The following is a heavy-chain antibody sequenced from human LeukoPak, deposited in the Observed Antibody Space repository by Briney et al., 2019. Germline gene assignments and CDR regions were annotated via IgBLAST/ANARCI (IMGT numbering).Heavy chain of an antibody. CDR2: INHSGST. CDR3: ARGRKLWWSMGGAHDAFDI. CDR1: GGSFSGYY. J-gene: IGHJ3*02. D-gene: IGHD2-8*02. Sequence: SETLSLTCAVYGGSFSGYYWSWIRQPPGKGLEWIGEINHSGSTNYNPSLKSRVTISVDTSKNQFSLKLSSVTAADTAVYYCARGRKLWWSMGGAHDAFDIWGQGTMVTVSS. V-gene: IGHV4-34*01.